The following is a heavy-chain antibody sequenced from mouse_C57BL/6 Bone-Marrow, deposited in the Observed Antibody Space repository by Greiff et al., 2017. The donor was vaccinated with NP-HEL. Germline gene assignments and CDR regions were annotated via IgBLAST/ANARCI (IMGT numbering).Heavy chain of an antibody. CDR1: GYAFSSSW. J-gene: IGHJ2*01. D-gene: IGHD3-3*01. Sequence: QVTLKVSGPELVKPGASVKISCKASGYAFSSSWMNWVKQRPGKGLEWIGRIYPGDGDTNYNGKFKGKATLTADKSSSTAYMQLSSLTSEDSAVYFCARRAKKLAPFDYWGQGTTLTVSS. CDR3: ARRAKKLAPFDY. CDR2: IYPGDGDT. V-gene: IGHV1-82*01.